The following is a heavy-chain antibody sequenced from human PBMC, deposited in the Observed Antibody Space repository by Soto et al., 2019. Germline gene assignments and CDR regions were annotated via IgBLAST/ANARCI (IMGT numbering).Heavy chain of an antibody. CDR2: INHSGST. CDR3: ARGLRRYYGSGSRYYFDS. Sequence: SETLSLTCAVYGGSFSGYYWSWIRQPPGKGLEWIGEINHSGSTNYNPSLKSRVTISVDTSKNQFSLKLSSVTAADTAVYYCARGLRRYYGSGSRYYFDSWGQGTLVPVSS. D-gene: IGHD3-10*01. CDR1: GGSFSGYY. J-gene: IGHJ4*02. V-gene: IGHV4-34*01.